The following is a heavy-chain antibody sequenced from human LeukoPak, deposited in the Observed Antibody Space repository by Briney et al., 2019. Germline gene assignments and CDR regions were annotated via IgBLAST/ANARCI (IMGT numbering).Heavy chain of an antibody. CDR3: ARLSAYYYGSQFYYYMDV. CDR2: MSGDASST. Sequence: GGSLRLSCAASGFTFSDYYMHWVRQAPGKGLVWVARMSGDASSTDYADSVKGRFTISRDNAKNTLYLQMNSLRAEDTALYYCARLSAYYYGSQFYYYMDVWGKGTTVTVS. J-gene: IGHJ6*03. CDR1: GFTFSDYY. D-gene: IGHD3-10*01. V-gene: IGHV3-74*01.